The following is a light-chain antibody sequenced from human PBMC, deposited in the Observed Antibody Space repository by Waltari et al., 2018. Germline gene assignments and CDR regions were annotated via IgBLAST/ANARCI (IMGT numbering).Light chain of an antibody. CDR1: RDINNY. CDR3: QHYDGVPPWT. V-gene: IGKV1-33*01. Sequence: DIRMTQSPSSLSASVGHRVTITCQASRDINNYLNWYQQKPGKAPKLLIYDASTLETGVPSRFSGSGSGTDFVFTISRLQPEDIATYYCQHYDGVPPWTFGQGTRVDFK. J-gene: IGKJ1*01. CDR2: DAS.